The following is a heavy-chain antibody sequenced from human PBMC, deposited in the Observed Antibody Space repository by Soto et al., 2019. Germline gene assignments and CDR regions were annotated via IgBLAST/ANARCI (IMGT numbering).Heavy chain of an antibody. CDR3: AVGRWWCTR. CDR1: GFTFSDHA. J-gene: IGHJ4*02. Sequence: EVQLLESGGGLVQPGGSLRLSCTASGFTFSDHAMTWVRQAPGKGLEWLSGISGGGSGAYYADSVKGRFTVSRANSTNTVFLQMDSLSVEDTAGYYCAVGRWWCTRWGEGTLVTVSS. D-gene: IGHD2-8*02. CDR2: ISGGGSGA. V-gene: IGHV3-23*01.